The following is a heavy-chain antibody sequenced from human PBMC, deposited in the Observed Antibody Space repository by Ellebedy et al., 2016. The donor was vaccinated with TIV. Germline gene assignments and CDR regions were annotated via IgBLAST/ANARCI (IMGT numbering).Heavy chain of an antibody. Sequence: GESLKISCAASGFTFSDFGMHWVRQAPGKGLEWVTFIQYDGINKYYTDSVKGRFTISRDNSKNTLYLEMNSLRVEDTAVYYCKKARDGGGSVDYWGQGTLVTVSS. CDR2: IQYDGINK. CDR3: KKARDGGGSVDY. D-gene: IGHD2-15*01. V-gene: IGHV3-30*02. J-gene: IGHJ4*02. CDR1: GFTFSDFG.